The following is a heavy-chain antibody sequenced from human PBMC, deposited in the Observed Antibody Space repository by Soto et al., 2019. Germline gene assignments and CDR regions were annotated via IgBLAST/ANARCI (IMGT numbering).Heavy chain of an antibody. J-gene: IGHJ6*02. D-gene: IGHD5-18*01. V-gene: IGHV4-34*01. CDR2: INHSGST. Sequence: SETLSITCAVYGGSFSGYYWSWIRQPPGKGLEWIGEINHSGSTNYNPSLKSRVTISVDTSKNHFSLKLSSVTAADTAVYYCARLCNTALLRYYYYGMDVWGQGTTVTVSS. CDR1: GGSFSGYY. CDR3: ARLCNTALLRYYYYGMDV.